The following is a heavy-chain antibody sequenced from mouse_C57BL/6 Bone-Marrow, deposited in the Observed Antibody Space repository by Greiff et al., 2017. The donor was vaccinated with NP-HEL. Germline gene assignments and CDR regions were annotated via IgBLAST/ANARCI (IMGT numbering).Heavy chain of an antibody. CDR3: ARDDLLWLPPYAMDY. CDR1: GYTFTSYG. CDR2: IYPRSGNT. V-gene: IGHV1-81*01. J-gene: IGHJ4*01. Sequence: VQLVESGAELARPGASVKLSCKASGYTFTSYGISWVKQRTGQGLEWIGEIYPRSGNTYYNEKFKGKATLTADKSSSTAYMELRSLTSEDSAVYFCARDDLLWLPPYAMDYWGQGTSVTVSS. D-gene: IGHD2-2*01.